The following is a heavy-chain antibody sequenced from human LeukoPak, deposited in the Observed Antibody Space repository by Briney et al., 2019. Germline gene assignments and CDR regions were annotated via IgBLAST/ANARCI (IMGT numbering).Heavy chain of an antibody. J-gene: IGHJ5*02. CDR1: GLRFSFNW. CDR3: ARDCSASGIGWFDP. D-gene: IGHD2-15*01. CDR2: INSDGSST. V-gene: IGHV3-74*01. Sequence: PGGSLRLSCVSSGLRFSFNWLSWVRQAPGKGLVWVSRINSDGSSTSYADSVKGRFTISRDNARNTLYLQMNSLRAEDTAVYSCARDCSASGIGWFDPWGQGTLVTVSS.